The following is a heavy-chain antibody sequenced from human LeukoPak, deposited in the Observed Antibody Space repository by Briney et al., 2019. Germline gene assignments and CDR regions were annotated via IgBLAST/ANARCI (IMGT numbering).Heavy chain of an antibody. V-gene: IGHV3-23*01. CDR1: GFTFSSYS. CDR2: IFFGGTVK. CDR3: AKDLKRVGKCEVDY. J-gene: IGHJ4*02. Sequence: GGSLRLSCEASGFTFSSYSMSWVRQAPGKGLEWVAYIFFGGTVKYYADSVRGRFTISRDNSQNTLYLHMNSLRGDDTAVYYCAKDLKRVGKCEVDYLGQGTLVTDSS. D-gene: IGHD1-1*01.